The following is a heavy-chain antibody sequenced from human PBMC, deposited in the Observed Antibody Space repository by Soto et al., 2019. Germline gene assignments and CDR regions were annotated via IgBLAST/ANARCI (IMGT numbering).Heavy chain of an antibody. CDR2: IYYSGST. J-gene: IGHJ4*02. V-gene: IGHV4-59*01. D-gene: IGHD1-1*01. Sequence: ASETLSLTCTVSGGSISSYYWSWIRQPPGKGLEWIGYIYYSGSTNYNPSLKSRVTISVDTSKNQFSLKLSSVTAADTAVYYCASGGRITGRRLDFDYWGQGTLVTVSS. CDR3: ASGGRITGRRLDFDY. CDR1: GGSISSYY.